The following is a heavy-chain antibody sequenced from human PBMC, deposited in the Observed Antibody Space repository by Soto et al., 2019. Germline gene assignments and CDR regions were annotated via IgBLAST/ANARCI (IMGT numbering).Heavy chain of an antibody. V-gene: IGHV4-59*12. CDR2: VYYTGTT. CDR3: ARVARSGQDFDY. D-gene: IGHD2-15*01. CDR1: GGSISSYF. Sequence: ETLSLTCTVSGGSISSYFYIWVRQPPGKGLEWIGSVYYTGTTDYNPSLKSRVTISVDTSKNQFSLKLSSVTAADTAVYYCARVARSGQDFDYWGQGTLVTVS. J-gene: IGHJ4*02.